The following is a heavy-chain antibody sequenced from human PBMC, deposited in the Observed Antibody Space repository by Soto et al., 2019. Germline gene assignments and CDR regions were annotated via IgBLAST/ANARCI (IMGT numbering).Heavy chain of an antibody. J-gene: IGHJ6*02. V-gene: IGHV3-30*18. CDR3: AKKSYSSSWPYYYYYGMDV. CDR1: GFTFSSYG. CDR2: ISYDGSNK. D-gene: IGHD6-13*01. Sequence: GGSLRLSCAASGFTFSSYGMHWVRQAPGKGLEWVAVISYDGSNKYYADSVKGRFTISRDNSKNTLYLQMNSLRAEDTAVYYCAKKSYSSSWPYYYYYGMDVWGQGTTVTVS.